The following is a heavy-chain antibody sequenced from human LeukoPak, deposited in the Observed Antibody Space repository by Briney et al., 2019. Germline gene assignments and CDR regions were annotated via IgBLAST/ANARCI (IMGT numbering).Heavy chain of an antibody. V-gene: IGHV4-59*01. D-gene: IGHD6-13*01. CDR1: VGSIIGYY. J-gene: IGHJ4*02. CDR3: ARSRAAAGTVDY. Sequence: SETLSSTGTVPVGSIIGYYWAGIRHPPGREREWIGYIYYSGSTNYNPSLKSRVTISVDTSKNQFSLKLSSVTAADTAVYYCARSRAAAGTVDYWGQGTLVTVSS. CDR2: IYYSGST.